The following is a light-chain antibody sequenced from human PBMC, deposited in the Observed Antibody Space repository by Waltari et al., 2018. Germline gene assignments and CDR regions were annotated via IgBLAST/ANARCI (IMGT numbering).Light chain of an antibody. CDR1: SSDIGGYNS. CDR3: TSYRSSSTLPYV. CDR2: DVS. J-gene: IGLJ1*01. V-gene: IGLV2-14*03. Sequence: QSALTQPASVSGSPGQSITISCTGTSSDIGGYNSVSWYQQHPGKAPKLMIYDVSNRPSGVSNRFSGFKSGNTASLTISRLQAEDEADYYCTSYRSSSTLPYVFGTGTKVTVL.